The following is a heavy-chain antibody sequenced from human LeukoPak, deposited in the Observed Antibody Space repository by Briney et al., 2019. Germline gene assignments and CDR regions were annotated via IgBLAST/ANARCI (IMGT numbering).Heavy chain of an antibody. CDR1: GFTFISYD. J-gene: IGHJ4*02. V-gene: IGHV3-48*03. CDR3: ARGYSNLHDDSSGYYIDY. Sequence: SGGSLRLSCAASGFTFISYDMNWVRQAPGKGLEGVSYISGSGGTIYYADSVKGRFTISRDNSKNTLYLQMNSLRAEDTAVYYCARGYSNLHDDSSGYYIDYWGQGTLVTVSS. CDR2: ISGSGGTI. D-gene: IGHD3-22*01.